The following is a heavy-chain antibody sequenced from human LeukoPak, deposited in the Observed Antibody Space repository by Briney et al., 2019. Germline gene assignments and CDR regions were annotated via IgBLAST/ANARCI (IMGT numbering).Heavy chain of an antibody. CDR3: AEDAQRGFDYSNSLEH. CDR1: GFTFSHFG. J-gene: IGHJ4*02. D-gene: IGHD4-11*01. V-gene: IGHV3-33*06. Sequence: GTSLRLSCEASGFTFSHFGMHWVRQAPGKGLEWVAVIWSDATNQYYGDSVKGRFTISRDNFKKTVSLQMDSLRAEDTAVYYCAEDAQRGFDYSNSLEHWGQGSLVTVSS. CDR2: IWSDATNQ.